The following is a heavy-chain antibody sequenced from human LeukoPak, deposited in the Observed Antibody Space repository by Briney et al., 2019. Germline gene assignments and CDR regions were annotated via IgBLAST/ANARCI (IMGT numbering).Heavy chain of an antibody. CDR1: GGSVSSNTHY. CDR3: ARRADHFCYYMDV. J-gene: IGHJ6*03. CDR2: VHYTGST. Sequence: PSETLSLTCNVSGGSVSSNTHYWGWIRQPPGKGLEWIASVHYTGSTYYNPSLKSRVTIAVDTSKNQFSVRMTSVTAADTAVYYCARRADHFCYYMDVWGKGTTVTVSS. D-gene: IGHD3-10*01. V-gene: IGHV4-39*07.